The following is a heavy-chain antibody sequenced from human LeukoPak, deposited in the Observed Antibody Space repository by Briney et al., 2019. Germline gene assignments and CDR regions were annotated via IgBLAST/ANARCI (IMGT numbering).Heavy chain of an antibody. CDR3: AKKAQYNGNYPLDY. CDR2: INSSGRTI. J-gene: IGHJ4*02. D-gene: IGHD1-26*01. Sequence: GGSLRLSCAASGFTFSDYYLSWIRQAPGKGLEWLSYINSSGRTIYYADSVKGRFTISRDNAKNSLYLQMNSLRAEDTALYFCAKKAQYNGNYPLDYWGQGTLVTVSS. CDR1: GFTFSDYY. V-gene: IGHV3-11*01.